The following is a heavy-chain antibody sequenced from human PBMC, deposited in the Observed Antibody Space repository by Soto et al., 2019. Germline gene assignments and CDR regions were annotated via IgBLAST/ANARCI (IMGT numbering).Heavy chain of an antibody. CDR1: GGTFSSYT. D-gene: IGHD6-19*01. J-gene: IGHJ3*02. CDR3: ARILYSSGPGGDSCDI. CDR2: IIPILGIA. V-gene: IGHV1-69*02. Sequence: QVQLVQSGAEVKKPGSSVKVSCKASGGTFSSYTISWVRQAPGQGLEWMGRIIPILGIANYAQKFQGRVTITADKSTSTAYMELSSLRSEDTAVYYCARILYSSGPGGDSCDIWGQGTMVTVSS.